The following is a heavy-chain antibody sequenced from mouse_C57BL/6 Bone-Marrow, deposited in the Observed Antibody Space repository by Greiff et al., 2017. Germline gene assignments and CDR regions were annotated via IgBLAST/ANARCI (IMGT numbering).Heavy chain of an antibody. CDR1: GYAFSSYW. CDR2: IYPGDGDT. Sequence: VKLQESGAELVKPGASVKISCKASGYAFSSYWMNWVKQRPGKSLEWIGQIYPGDGDTNYNGKFKGKATLTADNSSSPAYMQLSSLTSDDSAVYFCARGAYWGQGTLVTVSA. V-gene: IGHV1-80*01. J-gene: IGHJ3*01. CDR3: ARGAY.